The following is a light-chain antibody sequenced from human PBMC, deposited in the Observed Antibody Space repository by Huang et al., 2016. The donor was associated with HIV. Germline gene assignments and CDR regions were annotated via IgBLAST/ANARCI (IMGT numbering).Light chain of an antibody. V-gene: IGKV1-39*01. CDR2: AAS. CDR3: QQSYNTPLT. J-gene: IGKJ4*01. Sequence: DIQMTQSPSSLSASVGDRVTITCRASQSINSCLNWYQQKPGKAPKVLIYAASSLQSGVPSRFSGSGSGTDFTLTINSLQPEDFAIYYCQQSYNTPLTFGGGTRLEIK. CDR1: QSINSC.